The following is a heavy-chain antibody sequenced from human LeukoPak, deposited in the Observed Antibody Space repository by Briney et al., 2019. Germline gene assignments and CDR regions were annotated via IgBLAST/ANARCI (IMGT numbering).Heavy chain of an antibody. D-gene: IGHD1/OR15-1a*01. V-gene: IGHV4-59*08. CDR3: ARQPSGTAAFDI. J-gene: IGHJ3*02. CDR2: IYHSGNT. CDR1: GGSISSYY. Sequence: SETLSLTCAVSGGSISSYYWSWIRQSPGKGLEWIAYIYHSGNTNYNPSFKSRVTISVDTSKNQFSLKLTSVAAADAAIYYCARQPSGTAAFDIWGQGTMVTVSS.